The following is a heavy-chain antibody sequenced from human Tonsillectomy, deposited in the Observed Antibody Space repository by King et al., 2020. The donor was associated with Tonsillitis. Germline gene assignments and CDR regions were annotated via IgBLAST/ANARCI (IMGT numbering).Heavy chain of an antibody. D-gene: IGHD3-3*01. J-gene: IGHJ6*03. Sequence: VQLVESGGGLVQPGGSLRLSCAASGFTFSSYVLSWVRQAPGKGLEWVSAISGSGSSTYYADSVKGRFSISRDNSKNTLYLQMNSLRAEDTAVYYCAKSPIYDFWSGLVGYYYMDVWGKGTTVTVSS. V-gene: IGHV3-23*04. CDR3: AKSPIYDFWSGLVGYYYMDV. CDR2: ISGSGSST. CDR1: GFTFSSYV.